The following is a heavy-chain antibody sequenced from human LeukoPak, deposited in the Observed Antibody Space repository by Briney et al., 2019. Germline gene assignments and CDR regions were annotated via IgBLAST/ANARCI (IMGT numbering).Heavy chain of an antibody. Sequence: SETLSLTCTVSGGSISHYYWSWIRQPAGKGLEWIGHIYSTGSPNNNPALKSRVTISLAKSKNQFSLKLTSVTVADTAVYYYARAYSISWYYFDYWGQGTLVTVSS. V-gene: IGHV4-4*07. CDR1: GGSISHYY. J-gene: IGHJ4*02. CDR2: IYSTGSP. D-gene: IGHD6-13*01. CDR3: ARAYSISWYYFDY.